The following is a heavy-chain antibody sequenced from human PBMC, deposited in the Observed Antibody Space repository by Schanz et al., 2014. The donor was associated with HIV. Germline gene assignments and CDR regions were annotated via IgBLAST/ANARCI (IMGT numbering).Heavy chain of an antibody. J-gene: IGHJ3*02. Sequence: EEQLLQSGGGLVQPGGSMRLFCEASGFTFSSYAMNWVRQAPGKGLEGVSGISGSGGDTYYADSVKGRFTISRDNYRNTLDLQMDSLRAEDTAVYYCAKLGQVEWLDALDIWGQGLMVTVSS. CDR1: GFTFSSYA. CDR2: ISGSGGDT. D-gene: IGHD3-3*01. V-gene: IGHV3-23*01. CDR3: AKLGQVEWLDALDI.